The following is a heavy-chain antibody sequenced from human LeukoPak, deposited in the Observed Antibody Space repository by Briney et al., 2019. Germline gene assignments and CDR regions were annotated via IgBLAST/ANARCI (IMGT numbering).Heavy chain of an antibody. CDR2: ISYDGSNK. V-gene: IGHV3-30-3*01. CDR3: AREPIRIAAAGTHFDY. J-gene: IGHJ4*02. CDR1: GFTFSSYA. D-gene: IGHD6-13*01. Sequence: GGSLRLSCAASGFTFSSYAMHWVRQAPGKGLEWVAVISYDGSNKYYADSVKGRFTISRDNSKNTLYLQMNSLRAEDTAVYYCAREPIRIAAAGTHFDYWGQGTLVTVSS.